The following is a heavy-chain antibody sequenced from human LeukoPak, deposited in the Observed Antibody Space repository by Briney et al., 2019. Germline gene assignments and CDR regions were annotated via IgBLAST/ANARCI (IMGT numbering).Heavy chain of an antibody. V-gene: IGHV4-59*01. CDR2: IYYSGST. CDR1: GGSIRSNY. J-gene: IGHJ4*02. Sequence: SETVSLTCTVSGGSIRSNYWSWIRQPPGKGLEWIGYIYYSGSTNSNPSLKSRVTISVDTSKNQFSLKVSSVTAADTAVYYCARALTPGYCSGGTCSYFDYWGQGTLVTVSS. D-gene: IGHD2-15*01. CDR3: ARALTPGYCSGGTCSYFDY.